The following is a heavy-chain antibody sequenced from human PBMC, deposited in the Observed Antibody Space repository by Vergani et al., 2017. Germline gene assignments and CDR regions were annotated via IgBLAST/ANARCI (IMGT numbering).Heavy chain of an antibody. CDR3: AGGYDILTGSPGD. CDR1: GVTFSRYW. J-gene: IGHJ4*02. CDR2: INSDGSIT. V-gene: IGHV3-74*01. Sequence: EVQLVESGGGLVQPGGSLRLSCAASGVTFSRYWMHWVRQAPGKGLVWVSRINSDGSITNYADSVKGRFTISRDNAKDTLYLQMNSLRAEDTAVYYCAGGYDILTGSPGDWGQGTLVTVSS. D-gene: IGHD3-9*01.